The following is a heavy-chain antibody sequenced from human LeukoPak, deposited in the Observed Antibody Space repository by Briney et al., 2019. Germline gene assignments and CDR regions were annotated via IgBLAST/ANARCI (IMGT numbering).Heavy chain of an antibody. V-gene: IGHV1-18*01. CDR3: AMWAGIAEAGFEGPFDY. D-gene: IGHD6-19*01. J-gene: IGHJ4*02. CDR2: ISGYNGNT. Sequence: GASVKVPCKASGYTFTTHGLSWVRQAPGQGPEWMGRISGYNGNTNYAQEFQGRVTMTTDTSTNTAYMELRSLRSDDTAVYYCAMWAGIAEAGFEGPFDYWGQGTLVTVSS. CDR1: GYTFTTHG.